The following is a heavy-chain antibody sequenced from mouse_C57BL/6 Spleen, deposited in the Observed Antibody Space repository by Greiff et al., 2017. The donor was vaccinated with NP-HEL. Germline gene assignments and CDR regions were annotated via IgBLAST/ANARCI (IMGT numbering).Heavy chain of an antibody. Sequence: VQLQHSGPELVKPGASVKISCKASGYAFSSSWMNWVKQRPGKGLEWIGRIYPGDGDTNYNGKFKGKATLTADKSSSTAYMQLSSLTSEDSAVYFCAPTVVAPYYFDYWGQGTTLTVSS. CDR2: IYPGDGDT. V-gene: IGHV1-82*01. CDR1: GYAFSSSW. CDR3: APTVVAPYYFDY. J-gene: IGHJ2*01. D-gene: IGHD1-1*01.